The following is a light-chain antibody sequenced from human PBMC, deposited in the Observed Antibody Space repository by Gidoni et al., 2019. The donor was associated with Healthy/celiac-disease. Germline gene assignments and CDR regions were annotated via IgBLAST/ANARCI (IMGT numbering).Light chain of an antibody. CDR3: QQYNNWPPG. V-gene: IGKV3-15*01. Sequence: EIVMTQSPATLSVSPGERATLSCRASQRVSSNLAWYQQKPGQAPRLLIYGASTRATGIPARLSGSGSGTEFTLTISSLQSEDFAVYYCQQYNNWPPGFXQXTKVEIK. CDR1: QRVSSN. CDR2: GAS. J-gene: IGKJ1*01.